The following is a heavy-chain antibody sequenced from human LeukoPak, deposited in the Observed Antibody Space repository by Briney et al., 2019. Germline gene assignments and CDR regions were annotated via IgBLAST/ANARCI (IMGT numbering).Heavy chain of an antibody. J-gene: IGHJ4*02. CDR2: IYYTGST. Sequence: KPSETLSLTCTVSGGSISSYYWSWIRQPPGKGLEWIGYIYYTGSTNYNPSLKSRVTISVDTSKNHFSLKLSSVTAADTAVYYCARLVSSGYYPFDYWGQGTLVTVSS. V-gene: IGHV4-59*08. CDR3: ARLVSSGYYPFDY. D-gene: IGHD3-22*01. CDR1: GGSISSYY.